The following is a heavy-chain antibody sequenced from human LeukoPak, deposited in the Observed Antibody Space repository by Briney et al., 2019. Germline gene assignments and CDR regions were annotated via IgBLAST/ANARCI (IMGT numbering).Heavy chain of an antibody. J-gene: IGHJ4*02. Sequence: WGSLRLSCAASGFTFSSYSMNWVRQAPGKGLEWVSYSSISSSTIYYADSVKSRFTISRDNAKNQLYLLMKSIIADDTPVHYCAREPLFYDFWSGYYDYWGQGKLVTVSS. CDR1: GFTFSSYS. CDR2: SSISSSTI. V-gene: IGHV3-48*01. D-gene: IGHD3-3*01. CDR3: AREPLFYDFWSGYYDY.